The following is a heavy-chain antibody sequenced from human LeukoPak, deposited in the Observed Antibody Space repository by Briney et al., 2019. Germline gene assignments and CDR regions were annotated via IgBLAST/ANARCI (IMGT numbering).Heavy chain of an antibody. CDR2: INPNSGGT. CDR1: GYTFTGYY. J-gene: IGHJ5*02. V-gene: IGHV1-2*04. Sequence: GASVKVSCKASGYTFTGYYMHWVRQAPGQGLEWMGWINPNSGGTNYAQKFQGWVTMTRDTSISTAYMELSRLSSDATAVYYCGRGGLLWFGEPHWFDPWGQGTLVTVSS. D-gene: IGHD3-10*01. CDR3: GRGGLLWFGEPHWFDP.